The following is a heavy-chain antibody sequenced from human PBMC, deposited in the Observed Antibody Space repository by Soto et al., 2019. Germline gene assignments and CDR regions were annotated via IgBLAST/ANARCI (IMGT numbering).Heavy chain of an antibody. CDR3: AKEPITYYYYYTMDV. V-gene: IGHV3-30*18. D-gene: IGHD1-20*01. CDR2: ISYDGSNK. Sequence: LSCAASGFTFSSYGMHWVRQAPGKGLEWVAVISYDGSNKYYADSVKGRFTISRDNSKNTLYLQINSLRAEDTAVYYCAKEPITYYYYYTMDVWGQGTTVTVSS. J-gene: IGHJ6*02. CDR1: GFTFSSYG.